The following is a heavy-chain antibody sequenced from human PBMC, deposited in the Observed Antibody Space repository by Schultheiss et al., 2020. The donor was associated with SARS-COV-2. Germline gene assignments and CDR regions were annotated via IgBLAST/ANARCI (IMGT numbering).Heavy chain of an antibody. CDR1: GFTFSSYS. Sequence: GGSLRLSCAASGFTFSSYSMNWVRQAPGKGLEWVSYISSSGSYIYYADSVKGRFTISRDNAKNSLYLQMNSLRAEDTAVYYCARGSPRGDFYYYYYGMDVWGQGTTVTVSS. CDR2: ISSSGSYI. D-gene: IGHD3-3*01. J-gene: IGHJ6*02. CDR3: ARGSPRGDFYYYYYGMDV. V-gene: IGHV3-21*05.